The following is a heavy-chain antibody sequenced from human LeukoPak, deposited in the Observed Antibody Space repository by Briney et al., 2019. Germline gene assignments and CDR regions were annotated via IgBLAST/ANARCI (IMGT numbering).Heavy chain of an antibody. CDR1: GFTFSSYE. J-gene: IGHJ4*02. V-gene: IGHV3-48*03. CDR2: ISSSGSTI. CDR3: ARFFGTSCYDCYFDY. D-gene: IGHD2-2*01. Sequence: GGSLRLSCAASGFTFSSYEMNWVRQAPGKGLEWVSYISSSGSTIYYADSVKGRFTISRDNSKNTLYLQMNSLRAEDTAVYYCARFFGTSCYDCYFDYWGLGTLVTVSS.